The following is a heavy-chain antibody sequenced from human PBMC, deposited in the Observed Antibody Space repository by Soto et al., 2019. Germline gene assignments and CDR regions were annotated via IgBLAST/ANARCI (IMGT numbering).Heavy chain of an antibody. CDR3: GRGLLTTGFDY. V-gene: IGHV3-72*01. J-gene: IGHJ4*02. Sequence: GGSLRLSCAAAGFTFIDHDMGCVSQSPGKGLEWVGRSRNKARSYTTDYAASVKGRFTISRDDSKSSVYLQMNSLKTEDTAVYYCGRGLLTTGFDYWGQGILVTVS. D-gene: IGHD3-3*01. CDR2: SRNKARSYTT. CDR1: GFTFIDHD.